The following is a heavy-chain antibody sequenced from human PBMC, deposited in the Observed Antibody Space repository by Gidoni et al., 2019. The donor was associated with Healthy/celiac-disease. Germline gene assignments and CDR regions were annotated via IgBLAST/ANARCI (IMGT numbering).Heavy chain of an antibody. CDR2: IYPGDSDT. D-gene: IGHD3-22*01. Sequence: EVQLVQSGAEAKKPGESVKLSGKGSGYSFTSYWIGSVRQHGKGLEWMGIIYPGDSDTRYSPSFQGQVTISADKSISTAYLQWSSLKASDTAMYYCARHVAPYDSSGRHLPDYWGQGTLVTVSS. CDR3: ARHVAPYDSSGRHLPDY. CDR1: GYSFTSYW. V-gene: IGHV5-51*01. J-gene: IGHJ4*02.